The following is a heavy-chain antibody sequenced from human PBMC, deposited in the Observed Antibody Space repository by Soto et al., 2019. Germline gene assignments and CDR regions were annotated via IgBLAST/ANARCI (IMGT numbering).Heavy chain of an antibody. D-gene: IGHD6-19*01. Sequence: QVQLVQSGAEVKKPGASVKVSCKASGYTFTSYYMHWVRQAPGQGLEWMGIINPSGGSTSYAQKFQGRVTMTRDTSTSTVYMELSSLRSEDTAVYYCARVSHSSGWSWLRSMGGMDVWGQGTTVTVSS. J-gene: IGHJ6*02. CDR3: ARVSHSSGWSWLRSMGGMDV. CDR2: INPSGGST. V-gene: IGHV1-46*01. CDR1: GYTFTSYY.